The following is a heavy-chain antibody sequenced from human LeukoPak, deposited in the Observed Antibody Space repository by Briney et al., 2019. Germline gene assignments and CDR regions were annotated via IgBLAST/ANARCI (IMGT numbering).Heavy chain of an antibody. V-gene: IGHV4-39*07. CDR2: IYYSGST. Sequence: SETLSLTCTVSGGSISSSSYYWGWMRQPPGKGLEWIGSIYYSGSTYYTPSLKSRVTISVDASKNQFSLKLSSVTAADTAVYYCARDRALGPMSSPPFDYWGQGTLVTVFS. J-gene: IGHJ4*02. CDR3: ARDRALGPMSSPPFDY. CDR1: GGSISSSSYY. D-gene: IGHD3-22*01.